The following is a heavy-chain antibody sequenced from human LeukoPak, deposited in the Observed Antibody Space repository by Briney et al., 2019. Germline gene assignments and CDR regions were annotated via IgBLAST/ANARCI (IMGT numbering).Heavy chain of an antibody. CDR2: INHSGST. CDR1: GGSFSGYY. Sequence: SETLSLTRAVYGGSFSGYYWSWIRQPPGKGLEWIGEINHSGSTNYNPSLKSRVTISVDTSKNQFSLKLSSVTAADTAVYYCARHGYSSGWYGARTYYYYYMDVWGKGTTVTISS. J-gene: IGHJ6*03. CDR3: ARHGYSSGWYGARTYYYYYMDV. D-gene: IGHD6-19*01. V-gene: IGHV4-34*01.